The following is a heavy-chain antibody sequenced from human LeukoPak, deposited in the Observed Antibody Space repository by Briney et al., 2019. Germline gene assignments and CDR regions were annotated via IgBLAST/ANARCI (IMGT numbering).Heavy chain of an antibody. V-gene: IGHV4-59*01. CDR3: ARGRSRNAYNYDY. D-gene: IGHD5-24*01. CDR1: GGSISTYY. CDR2: IFYSGST. Sequence: KASETLSLTCTVSGGSISTYYWSWIRQPPGKGLEWIGYIFYSGSTNYTPSLKSRVTMSVDTSKNQFSLKLSSVTAADTAVYYCARGRSRNAYNYDYWGQGTLVAVSS. J-gene: IGHJ4*02.